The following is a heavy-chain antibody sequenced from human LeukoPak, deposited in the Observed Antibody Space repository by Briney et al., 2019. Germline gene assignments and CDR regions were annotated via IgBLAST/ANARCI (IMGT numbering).Heavy chain of an antibody. J-gene: IGHJ4*02. CDR1: GFPFSSYS. Sequence: GGSLRLSCAASGFPFSSYSMNWVRQAPGKGLEWVSYITSSSSTMYYADAVKGRFAISRDNAKNSLYLQMNSLRAEDTAVYYCARVGCSGGSCIDYWGQGTLVTVSS. V-gene: IGHV3-48*01. D-gene: IGHD2-15*01. CDR3: ARVGCSGGSCIDY. CDR2: ITSSSSTM.